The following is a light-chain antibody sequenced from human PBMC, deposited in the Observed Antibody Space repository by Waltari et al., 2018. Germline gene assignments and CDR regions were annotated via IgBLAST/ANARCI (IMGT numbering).Light chain of an antibody. V-gene: IGLV2-11*01. Sequence: QSALTQPRSVSGSPGQSVTISCTGTSSDVGGYNYVSWYQQHPGKAPKLMIYDVKKRPAGVPDRFSGSKSGNTAPLTISGLQAEDEADFYCCSYAGSYILVFGGGTKLTVL. CDR1: SSDVGGYNY. CDR2: DVK. J-gene: IGLJ2*01. CDR3: CSYAGSYILV.